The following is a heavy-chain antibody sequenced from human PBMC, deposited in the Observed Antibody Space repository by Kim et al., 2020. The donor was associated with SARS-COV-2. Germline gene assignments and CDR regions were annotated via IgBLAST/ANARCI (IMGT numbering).Heavy chain of an antibody. CDR1: GGTFSSYA. CDR2: IIPIFGTA. Sequence: SVKVSCKASGGTFSSYAISWVRQAPGQGLEWMGGIIPIFGTANYAQKFQGRVTITADKSTSTAYMELSSLRSEDTAVYYCARDLHCSGGSCYSINYYYYYGMDVWGQGTTVTVSS. J-gene: IGHJ6*02. D-gene: IGHD2-15*01. V-gene: IGHV1-69*06. CDR3: ARDLHCSGGSCYSINYYYYYGMDV.